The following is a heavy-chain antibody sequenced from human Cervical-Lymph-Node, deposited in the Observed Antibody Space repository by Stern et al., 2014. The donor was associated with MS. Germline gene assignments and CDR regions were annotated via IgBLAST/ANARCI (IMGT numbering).Heavy chain of an antibody. V-gene: IGHV4-59*08. J-gene: IGHJ5*02. CDR1: GASMSNYY. CDR2: IYDTGST. CDR3: ARREEYWFDGSGPYKWFDP. Sequence: QVQLQQSGPRLVKPSETLSLTCTVSGASMSNYYWTWIRQPPGKGLEWIGYIYDTGSTNYNPSLKSRLTISVDTSKNQFSLRPTFVTAADTAVYYCARREEYWFDGSGPYKWFDPWGQGTLVTVTS. D-gene: IGHD3-22*01.